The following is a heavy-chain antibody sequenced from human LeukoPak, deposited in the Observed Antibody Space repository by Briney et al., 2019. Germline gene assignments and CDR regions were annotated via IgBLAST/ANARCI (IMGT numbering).Heavy chain of an antibody. V-gene: IGHV1-2*04. Sequence: GASVKVFCKASGYTFTGYYMHWVRQPPAQGLEWMGWINSNSGGTNYAQKSQGWVTMTRDTSISTAYMELSRLRSDDTAVYYCARGRLAVAGALDAFDSWGKGTMVTASS. CDR3: ARGRLAVAGALDAFDS. CDR2: INSNSGGT. D-gene: IGHD6-19*01. J-gene: IGHJ3*02. CDR1: GYTFTGYY.